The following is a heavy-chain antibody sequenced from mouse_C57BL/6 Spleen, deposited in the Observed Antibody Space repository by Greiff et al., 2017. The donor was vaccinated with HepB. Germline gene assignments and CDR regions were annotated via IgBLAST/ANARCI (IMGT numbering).Heavy chain of an antibody. D-gene: IGHD2-5*01. J-gene: IGHJ2*01. Sequence: VQLQQSGPELVKPGASVKISCKASGYSFTSYYIHWVKQRPGQGLEWIGWIYPGSGNTKYNEKFKGKATLTADTSSSTAYMQLSSLTSEDSAVYYCARQRSNYYFDYWGQGTTLTVSS. CDR1: GYSFTSYY. V-gene: IGHV1-66*01. CDR3: ARQRSNYYFDY. CDR2: IYPGSGNT.